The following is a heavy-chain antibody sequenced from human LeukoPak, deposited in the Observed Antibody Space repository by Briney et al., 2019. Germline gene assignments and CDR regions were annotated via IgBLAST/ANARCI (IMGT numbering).Heavy chain of an antibody. CDR2: ISSNGGST. CDR1: GFTFSSYA. V-gene: IGHV3-64*01. D-gene: IGHD5-18*01. CDR3: ARGVRGYSYGYVPGWYYYMDV. Sequence: GGSLGLSCAASGFTFSSYAMHWVRQAPGKGLEYVSAISSNGGSTYYANSVKGRFTISRDNSKNTLYLQMGSLRAEDMAVYYCARGVRGYSYGYVPGWYYYMDVWGKGTTVTVSS. J-gene: IGHJ6*03.